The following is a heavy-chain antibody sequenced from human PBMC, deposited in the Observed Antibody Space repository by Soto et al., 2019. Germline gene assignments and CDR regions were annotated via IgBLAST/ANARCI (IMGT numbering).Heavy chain of an antibody. V-gene: IGHV1-24*01. D-gene: IGHD2-15*01. Sequence: ASVKVSCKVSGYTLTELSMHWVRQAPGKGLEWMGGFDPEDGETIYAQKFQGRVTMTEDTSTDTAYMELSSLRSEDTAVYYCAGVAAIHYYYGMDVLGQGTTVTVSS. CDR3: AGVAAIHYYYGMDV. J-gene: IGHJ6*02. CDR2: FDPEDGET. CDR1: GYTLTELS.